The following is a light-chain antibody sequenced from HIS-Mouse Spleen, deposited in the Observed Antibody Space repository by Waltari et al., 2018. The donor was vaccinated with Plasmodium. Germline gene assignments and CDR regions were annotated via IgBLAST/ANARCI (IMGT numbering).Light chain of an antibody. Sequence: SYELTQPPSVSVSPGQTARITCSGDALPKKYAYWYQQKSGQAPVLVIYEDSKRPSGMPERFSGSSSGTIATWTISGAQVEDEADYYCYSTDSSGNHRVFGGGTKLTVL. CDR1: ALPKKY. CDR3: YSTDSSGNHRV. CDR2: EDS. V-gene: IGLV3-10*01. J-gene: IGLJ3*02.